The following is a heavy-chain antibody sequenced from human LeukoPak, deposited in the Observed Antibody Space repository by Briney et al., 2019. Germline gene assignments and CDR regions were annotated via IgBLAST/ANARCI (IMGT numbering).Heavy chain of an antibody. D-gene: IGHD3-3*01. CDR2: IIPIFGTA. CDR1: GYTFTSYG. J-gene: IGHJ4*02. CDR3: ARELYYDATIGY. V-gene: IGHV1-69*13. Sequence: ASVKVSCKASGYTFTSYGISWVRQAPGQGLEWMGGIIPIFGTANYAQKFQGRVTITADESTSTAYMELSSLRSEDTAVYYCARELYYDATIGYWGQGTLVTVSS.